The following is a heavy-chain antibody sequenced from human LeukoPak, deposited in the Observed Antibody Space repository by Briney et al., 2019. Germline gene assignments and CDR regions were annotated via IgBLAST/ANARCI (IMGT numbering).Heavy chain of an antibody. CDR1: GFTFISYN. J-gene: IGHJ4*02. V-gene: IGHV3-21*01. Sequence: GGSLRLSCAASGFTFISYNMNWVRQAPGKGLEWVSSISSSSSYIYYVDSVKGRFTISRDNAKNSLYLQMNSLRAEDTAVYYCARAIAGAGNFDYWGQGTLVTVSS. CDR3: ARAIAGAGNFDY. D-gene: IGHD6-13*01. CDR2: ISSSSSYI.